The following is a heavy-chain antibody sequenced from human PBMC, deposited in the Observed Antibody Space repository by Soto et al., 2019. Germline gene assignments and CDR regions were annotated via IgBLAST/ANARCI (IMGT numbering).Heavy chain of an antibody. CDR3: ATSHPSYYYDSSGYYYY. CDR1: GGTFSSYA. V-gene: IGHV1-24*01. D-gene: IGHD3-22*01. J-gene: IGHJ4*02. Sequence: GASVKVSCKASGGTFSSYAISWVRQAPGKGLEWMGGFDPEDGETIYAQKFQGRVTMTEDTSTDTAYMELSSLRSEDTAVYYCATSHPSYYYDSSGYYYYWGQGTLVTVSS. CDR2: FDPEDGET.